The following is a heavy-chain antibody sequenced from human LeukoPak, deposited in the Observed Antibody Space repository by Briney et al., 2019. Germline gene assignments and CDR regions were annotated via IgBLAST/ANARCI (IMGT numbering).Heavy chain of an antibody. CDR3: ARDERIPTYPNWIDT. V-gene: IGHV1-18*01. J-gene: IGHJ5*02. CDR1: VYNFAKFG. Sequence: ASVKVSCKASVYNFAKFGISWLRHAPGQGLEWMGWVSPYTQNTNFAQKFQGRVTLTVDISTNIAYMELRSLRSDDTAVYYCARDERIPTYPNWIDTWGQGTLVTVSS. D-gene: IGHD2/OR15-2a*01. CDR2: VSPYTQNT.